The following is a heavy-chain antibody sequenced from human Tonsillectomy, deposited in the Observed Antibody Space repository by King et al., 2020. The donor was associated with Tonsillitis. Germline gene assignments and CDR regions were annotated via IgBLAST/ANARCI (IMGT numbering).Heavy chain of an antibody. J-gene: IGHJ4*02. D-gene: IGHD3-9*01. CDR3: AKENDDILTGSSLKYGYYFDY. CDR1: GFTFDDYT. V-gene: IGHV3-43*01. Sequence: VQLVESGGVVVQPGGSLRLSCAASGFTFDDYTMHWVRQAPGKGLEWVSLISWDGGSTYYADSVKGRFTISRDNSKNSLYLQMNSLRTEDTALYYCAKENDDILTGSSLKYGYYFDYWGQGTLVTVS. CDR2: ISWDGGST.